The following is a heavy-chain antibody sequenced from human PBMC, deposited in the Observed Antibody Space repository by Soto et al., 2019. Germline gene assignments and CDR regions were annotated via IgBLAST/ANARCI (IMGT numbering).Heavy chain of an antibody. D-gene: IGHD2-21*01. CDR2: IIPIFGTA. J-gene: IGHJ5*02. Sequence: QVQLVQSGAEVKKPGSSVKVSCKASGGTFSSYAISWVRQAPGQGHEWMGGIIPIFGTANYAQKFQGRVTITADESTSTAYMELSSLGSEDTAVYYCARIVQLFETDNWFDPWGQGTLVTVSS. CDR3: ARIVQLFETDNWFDP. CDR1: GGTFSSYA. V-gene: IGHV1-69*12.